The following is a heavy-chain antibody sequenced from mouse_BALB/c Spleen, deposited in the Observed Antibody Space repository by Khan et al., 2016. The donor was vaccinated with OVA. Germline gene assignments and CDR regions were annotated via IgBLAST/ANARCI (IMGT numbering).Heavy chain of an antibody. V-gene: IGHV1S136*01. D-gene: IGHD1-1*01. CDR3: ERDYGSSFWFSY. CDR2: VNPYNDGT. CDR1: GYTFTNYI. J-gene: IGHJ3*01. Sequence: VQLQQSGPELVKPGASVKMSCKASGYTFTNYIIHWVKQTPGQGLEWIGYVNPYNDGTNYNEKFKGKATLTSDKSSSTAYMELSGLTSEDSAIYYCERDYGSSFWFSYWGQGTLVPVSA.